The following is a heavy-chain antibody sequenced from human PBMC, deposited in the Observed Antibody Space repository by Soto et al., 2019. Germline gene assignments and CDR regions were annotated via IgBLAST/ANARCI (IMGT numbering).Heavy chain of an antibody. V-gene: IGHV3-23*01. CDR3: AKMVVRGVWVFDY. CDR1: GLTFSSSS. Sequence: EVQLLESGGGLVEPGGSPRLSCAASGLTFSSSSMSWVRQAPGKGQEWVSAISGSGDRIFYADSVKGRFTISRDNSKNTLYLQMNSLRAEDTAVYYCAKMVVRGVWVFDYWGQGTLVTVSS. D-gene: IGHD3-10*01. J-gene: IGHJ4*02. CDR2: ISGSGDRI.